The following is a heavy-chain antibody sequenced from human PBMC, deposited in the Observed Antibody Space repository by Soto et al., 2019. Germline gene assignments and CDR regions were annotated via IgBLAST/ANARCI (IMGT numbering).Heavy chain of an antibody. D-gene: IGHD4-17*01. J-gene: IGHJ4*02. CDR1: GYTFTTYD. V-gene: IGHV1-8*01. CDR3: ARRKGRCGPIYFDY. CDR2: MTPNNGKT. Sequence: QVQLVQSGAEVKKPGASVKISCKASGYTFTTYDINWVRQATGQGLEWMGWMTPNNGKTGYAQKFQRRVTMTRDTSLSTVYLALSSRRSEDPAFYYCARRKGRCGPIYFDYWGEGTLVTVSS.